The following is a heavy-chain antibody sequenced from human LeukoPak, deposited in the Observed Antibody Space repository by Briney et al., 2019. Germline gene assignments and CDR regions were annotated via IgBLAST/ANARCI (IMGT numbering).Heavy chain of an antibody. Sequence: SETLSLTCTVSGSSISSYYGSWIRQPPGKGLEWIGYIYHSGSTYYNPSLKSRVTISVDRSKNQFSLKLSSVTAADTAVYYCARVVRARAFDIWGQGTMVTVSS. CDR2: IYHSGST. J-gene: IGHJ3*02. CDR1: GSSISSYY. D-gene: IGHD2-2*01. CDR3: ARVVRARAFDI. V-gene: IGHV4-59*12.